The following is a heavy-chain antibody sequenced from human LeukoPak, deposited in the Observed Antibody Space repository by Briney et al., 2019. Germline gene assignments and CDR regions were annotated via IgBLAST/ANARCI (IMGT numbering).Heavy chain of an antibody. D-gene: IGHD3-10*01. CDR1: GNTFTGYY. J-gene: IGHJ5*02. CDR3: TRGAPGYYGSGSYSVDP. Sequence: GASVKVSCKASGNTFTGYYMHWVRQAPGQGLEWMGWSNPNSGGTNYAQKFQGRVTMTRDTSISTAYMELSRLRSDDTAVYYCTRGAPGYYGSGSYSVDPWGQGTLVTVSS. V-gene: IGHV1-2*02. CDR2: SNPNSGGT.